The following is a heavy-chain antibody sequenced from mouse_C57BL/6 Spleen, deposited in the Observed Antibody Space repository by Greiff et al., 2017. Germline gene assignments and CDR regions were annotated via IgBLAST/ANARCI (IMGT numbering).Heavy chain of an antibody. V-gene: IGHV1-80*01. D-gene: IGHD2-5*01. CDR3: ARSESNLYFDY. Sequence: VQLQQSGAELVKPGASVKISCKASGYAFSSYWMNWVKQRPGKGLEWIVQIYPGDGDTNYNGKFKGKATLTADKSSSTAYMQLSSLTSEDSAVYFCARSESNLYFDYWGQGTTLTVSS. CDR2: IYPGDGDT. CDR1: GYAFSSYW. J-gene: IGHJ2*01.